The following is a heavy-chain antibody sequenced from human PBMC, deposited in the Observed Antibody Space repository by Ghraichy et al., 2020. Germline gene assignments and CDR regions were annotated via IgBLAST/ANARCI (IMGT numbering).Heavy chain of an antibody. CDR2: ITGRGDT. Sequence: GGSLRLSCAASGFTYSTYDMNWVRQAPGEGLEWVSSITGRGDTYYADSVKGRLTISRDNAKNSVYLQMNSLRAEDTAVYYCASPYHAGGSCWSIYWGQGTLVTVSS. J-gene: IGHJ4*02. CDR3: ASPYHAGGSCWSIY. CDR1: GFTYSTYD. D-gene: IGHD6-13*01. V-gene: IGHV3-69-1*01.